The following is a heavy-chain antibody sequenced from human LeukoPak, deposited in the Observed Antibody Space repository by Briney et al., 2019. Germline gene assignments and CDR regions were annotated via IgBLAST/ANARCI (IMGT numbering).Heavy chain of an antibody. CDR1: GYTFTSYG. V-gene: IGHV1-18*01. CDR3: ASAFSRFVSVGGVFVGADWFDP. D-gene: IGHD3-16*01. CDR2: ISAYNGNT. Sequence: ASVKVSCKASGYTFTSYGISWVRQAPGQGLEWMGWISAYNGNTNYAQKLQGRVTMTTDTSTSTAYMELRSLRSDDTAVYYCASAFSRFVSVGGVFVGADWFDPWGQGTLVTVSS. J-gene: IGHJ5*02.